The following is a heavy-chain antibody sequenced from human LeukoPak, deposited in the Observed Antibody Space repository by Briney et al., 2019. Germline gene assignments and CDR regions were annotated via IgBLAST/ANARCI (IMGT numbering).Heavy chain of an antibody. CDR2: ISYDGTNK. CDR1: GFTFSSYA. V-gene: IGHV3-30-3*01. J-gene: IGHJ4*02. Sequence: PGGSLRLSCAASGFTFSSYAINWVRQAPGKGLEWVAVISYDGTNKNYADSVKGRFTISRDSSKNTVYLEMNSLGGEDTAVYYCARDPEHYGSGSYLDYWGQGSLVTVSS. D-gene: IGHD3-10*01. CDR3: ARDPEHYGSGSYLDY.